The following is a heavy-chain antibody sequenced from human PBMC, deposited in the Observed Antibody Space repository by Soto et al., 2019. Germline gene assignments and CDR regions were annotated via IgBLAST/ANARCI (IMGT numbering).Heavy chain of an antibody. Sequence: PGGSLRLSCAASGFTFRSYSMNWVRQAPGKGLEWVSSISSSSTSIYYADSVKGRFTISRDNAKNSLYLQMNSLRAEDTAVYYCARDQDILTSFDYWGQGTLVTVSP. V-gene: IGHV3-21*01. CDR3: ARDQDILTSFDY. J-gene: IGHJ4*02. CDR2: ISSSSTSI. D-gene: IGHD3-9*01. CDR1: GFTFRSYS.